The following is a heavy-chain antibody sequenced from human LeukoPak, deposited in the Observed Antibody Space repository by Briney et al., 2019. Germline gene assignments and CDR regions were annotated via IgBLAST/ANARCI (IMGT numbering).Heavy chain of an antibody. Sequence: GGSLRLSCAASGFTFSSYAMSWVRQAPGKGLEWVSAISGSGGSTYYADSVKGRFTISGDNSENTVYLQMTSLRVEDTAEYYCAKTFYSGSGSELPHHWGQGTLVTVSS. CDR3: AKTFYSGSGSELPHH. J-gene: IGHJ1*01. D-gene: IGHD3-10*01. CDR2: ISGSGGST. CDR1: GFTFSSYA. V-gene: IGHV3-23*01.